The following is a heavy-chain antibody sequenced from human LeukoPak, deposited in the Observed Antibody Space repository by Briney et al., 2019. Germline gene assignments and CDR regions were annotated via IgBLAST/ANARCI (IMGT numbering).Heavy chain of an antibody. Sequence: SETLSLTCSVSGGSISNYYWNWIRQAPGKGLEWIGYIFYSGSTNYNPSLKSRVTISVDTSRTQSSLRLSSVTAADPAVYYCAREHRFGELSPGYWGQGTLVTVSS. V-gene: IGHV4-59*12. CDR3: AREHRFGELSPGY. J-gene: IGHJ4*02. CDR1: GGSISNYY. D-gene: IGHD3-10*01. CDR2: IFYSGST.